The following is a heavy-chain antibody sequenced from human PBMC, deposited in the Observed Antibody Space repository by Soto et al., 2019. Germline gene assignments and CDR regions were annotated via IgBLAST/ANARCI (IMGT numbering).Heavy chain of an antibody. D-gene: IGHD3-16*02. V-gene: IGHV6-1*01. J-gene: IGHJ4*02. CDR1: GDSVSSNSAA. CDR3: ARDVILGELSPGAYLDY. Sequence: SQTLSLTCAISGDSVSSNSAAWNWIRQSPSRGLEWLGRTYYRSKWYNDYAVSVKSRITINPDTSKNQFSLQLNSVTPEDTAVYYCARDVILGELSPGAYLDYWGQGTLVTVSS. CDR2: TYYRSKWYN.